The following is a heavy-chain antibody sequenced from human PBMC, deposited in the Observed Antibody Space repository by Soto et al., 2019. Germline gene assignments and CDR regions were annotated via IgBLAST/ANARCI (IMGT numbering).Heavy chain of an antibody. J-gene: IGHJ4*02. CDR2: ISYDGSNK. CDR3: ARDIIVGATPLQARPDY. D-gene: IGHD1-26*01. CDR1: GFTFSSYA. Sequence: GGSLRLSCAASGFTFSSYAMHWVRQAPGKGLEWVAVISYDGSNKYYADSVKGRFTISRDNSKNTLYLQMNSLRAEDTAVYYCARDIIVGATPLQARPDYWGQGTLVTVSS. V-gene: IGHV3-30-3*01.